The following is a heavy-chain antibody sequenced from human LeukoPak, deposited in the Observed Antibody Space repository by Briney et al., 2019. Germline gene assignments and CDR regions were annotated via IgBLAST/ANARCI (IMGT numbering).Heavy chain of an antibody. J-gene: IGHJ5*02. V-gene: IGHV4-59*08. CDR3: ARRRTNYLLIWFDP. D-gene: IGHD4/OR15-4a*01. Sequence: ASETLSLTCTVSGGSITNDYWSWIRQPPRKGLESIGTIYYTGSTNHNPAPTSRTTTSIDTSNNQFSLTLRSLTAADTAVYYCARRRTNYLLIWFDPWGQGMLVTVSS. CDR1: GGSITNDY. CDR2: IYYTGST.